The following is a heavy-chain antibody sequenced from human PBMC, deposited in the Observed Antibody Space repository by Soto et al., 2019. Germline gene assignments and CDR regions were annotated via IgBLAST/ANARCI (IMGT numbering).Heavy chain of an antibody. V-gene: IGHV3-23*01. CDR2: ISGSGGST. Sequence: GGSLRLSCAASGFTVSSNYMSWVRQAPGKGLEWVSAISGSGGSTYYADSVKGRFTISRDNSKNTLYLQMNSLRAEDTAVYYCAKDRNYYGSGSYYNVWWFDPWGQGT. D-gene: IGHD3-10*01. J-gene: IGHJ5*02. CDR1: GFTVSSNY. CDR3: AKDRNYYGSGSYYNVWWFDP.